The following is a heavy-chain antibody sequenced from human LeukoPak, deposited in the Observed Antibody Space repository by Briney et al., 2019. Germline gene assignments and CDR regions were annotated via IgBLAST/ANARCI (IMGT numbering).Heavy chain of an antibody. CDR1: GGSFSGYY. CDR3: ARDERDLVVRGVIMD. CDR2: IYTSGST. Sequence: PSETLSLTCAVYGGSFSGYYWSWIRQPAGKGLEWIGRIYTSGSTNYNPSLKSRVTMSVDTSKNQFSLKLSSVTAADTAVYYCARDERDLVVRGVIMDWGQGTLVTVSS. J-gene: IGHJ4*02. V-gene: IGHV4-4*07. D-gene: IGHD3-10*01.